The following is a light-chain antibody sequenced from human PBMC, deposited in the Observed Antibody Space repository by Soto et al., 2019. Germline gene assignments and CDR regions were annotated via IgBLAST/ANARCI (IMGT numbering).Light chain of an antibody. J-gene: IGKJ4*01. Sequence: DIQITQSPSSLSSSVLERFTITCRASQSISSYLNWYQQKPGKAPKLLIYAASSLQSGVPSRFSGSGSGTDFTLTISSLQPEDFATYYCQQSYSTPLTFGGGTKV. V-gene: IGKV1-39*01. CDR3: QQSYSTPLT. CDR2: AAS. CDR1: QSISSY.